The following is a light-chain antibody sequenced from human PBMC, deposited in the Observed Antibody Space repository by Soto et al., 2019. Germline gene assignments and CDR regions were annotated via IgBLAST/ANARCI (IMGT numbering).Light chain of an antibody. Sequence: DIQMTQSPSSLYASVGDRVTITCQASHDITCYLYWYPHKPGKAPNLLIYDGTILEASVPSSFSGSGSGTDFTLTISSLQPEGVATYYCQKDDYLPIFGPWNTVDFK. CDR1: HDITCY. CDR3: QKDDYLPI. CDR2: DGT. J-gene: IGKJ3*01. V-gene: IGKV1-33*01.